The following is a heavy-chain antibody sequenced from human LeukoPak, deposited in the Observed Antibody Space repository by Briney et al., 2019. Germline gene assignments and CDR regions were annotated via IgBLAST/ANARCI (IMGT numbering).Heavy chain of an antibody. J-gene: IGHJ4*02. CDR1: GFTFDDYA. Sequence: PGGSLRLSCAASGFTFDDYAMSWVPHAPRKGLEWVSGINWNGGSTGYADSVKGRFTISRDNAKNSLYLQMNSLRAEDTALYYCARVGTYCSSTSCYSYYFDYWGQGTLVTVSS. CDR2: INWNGGST. D-gene: IGHD2-2*01. V-gene: IGHV3-20*04. CDR3: ARVGTYCSSTSCYSYYFDY.